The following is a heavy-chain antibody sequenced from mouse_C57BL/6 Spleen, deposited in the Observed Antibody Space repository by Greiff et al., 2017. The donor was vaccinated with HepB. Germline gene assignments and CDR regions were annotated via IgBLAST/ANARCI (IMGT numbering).Heavy chain of an antibody. J-gene: IGHJ4*01. D-gene: IGHD6-1*01. CDR2: IYWDDDK. CDR3: ARSRSFPDAMDY. Sequence: QVTLKESGPGILQSSQTLSLTCSFSGFSLSTSGMGVSWIRQPSGKGLEWLAHIYWDDDKRYNPSLKSRLTISKATSRNQVFLKITSVDTADTATYYCARSRSFPDAMDYWGQGTSVTVSS. V-gene: IGHV8-12*01. CDR1: GFSLSTSGMG.